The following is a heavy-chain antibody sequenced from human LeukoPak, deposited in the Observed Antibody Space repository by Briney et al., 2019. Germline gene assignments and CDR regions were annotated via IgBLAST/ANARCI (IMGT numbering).Heavy chain of an antibody. Sequence: SVKVSCKAPGYTFTSYGISWVRQAPGQGLEWMGWISAYNGNTNYAQKLQGRVTMTTDTSTSTAYMELRSLGSDDTAVYYCARSRDYYDSSGITNDYWGQGTLVTVSS. J-gene: IGHJ4*02. V-gene: IGHV1-18*01. CDR1: GYTFTSYG. D-gene: IGHD3-22*01. CDR2: ISAYNGNT. CDR3: ARSRDYYDSSGITNDY.